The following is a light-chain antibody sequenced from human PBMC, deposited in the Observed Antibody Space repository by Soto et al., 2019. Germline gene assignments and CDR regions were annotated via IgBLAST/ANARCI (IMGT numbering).Light chain of an antibody. V-gene: IGKV3-20*01. J-gene: IGKJ1*01. Sequence: DIVLTQSPGTLSLSPGERASLSCRASQSVSSGHLAWYQQKPGQAPRLLIYGASSRATGIPDRFSGSGSGTDCTLTISRLEPEDYAVYYCQQYGHSLWTFGQGTKVEIK. CDR1: QSVSSGH. CDR3: QQYGHSLWT. CDR2: GAS.